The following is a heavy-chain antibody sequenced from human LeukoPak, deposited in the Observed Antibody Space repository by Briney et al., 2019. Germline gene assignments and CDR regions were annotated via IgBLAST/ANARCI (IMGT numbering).Heavy chain of an antibody. J-gene: IGHJ4*02. V-gene: IGHV3-49*04. CDR1: GFTFGDYA. Sequence: PGGSLRLSCTASGFTFGDYAMSWVRQAPGKGLEWVSFFRSKAYGGTTEYAASANGRFTISRDDSKSIAYLQMNSLKTEDTAVYYCTRVSLVAASVFFDYWGQGTLVTVSS. CDR2: FRSKAYGGTT. D-gene: IGHD2-15*01. CDR3: TRVSLVAASVFFDY.